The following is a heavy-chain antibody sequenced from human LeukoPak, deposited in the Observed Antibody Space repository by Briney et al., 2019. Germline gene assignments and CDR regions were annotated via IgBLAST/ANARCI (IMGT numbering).Heavy chain of an antibody. J-gene: IGHJ4*02. CDR1: GFTFTTYA. CDR3: ARGGHITIFGVLIDY. Sequence: GGSLRLSCAASGFTFTTYALHWVRQAPDKGLEWVAVISYDGSKEYYADSVKGRFTISRDNSKNTLYLQINSLRAEDTAVYYCARGGHITIFGVLIDYWGQGTLVTVSS. CDR2: ISYDGSKE. V-gene: IGHV3-30*04. D-gene: IGHD3-3*01.